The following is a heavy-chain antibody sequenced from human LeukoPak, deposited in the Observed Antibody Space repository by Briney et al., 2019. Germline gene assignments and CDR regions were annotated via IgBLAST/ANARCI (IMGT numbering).Heavy chain of an antibody. CDR1: GFTFSSCP. Sequence: GGSLRLSCVASGFTFSSCPMHWVRQAPGKGLESVSAISGDGITTYYANSVRGRFTISRDNSKNTLYLQMGSLRSADTAVYYCAREKVGRAPPPYYFDYWGQGTLVTVSS. D-gene: IGHD1-26*01. CDR3: AREKVGRAPPPYYFDY. CDR2: ISGDGITT. J-gene: IGHJ4*02. V-gene: IGHV3-64*01.